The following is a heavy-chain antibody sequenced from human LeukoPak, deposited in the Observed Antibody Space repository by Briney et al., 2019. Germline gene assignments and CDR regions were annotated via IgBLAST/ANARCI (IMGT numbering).Heavy chain of an antibody. Sequence: ASAKVFCKVSGYTLTELSMHWVRQAPGKGLEWMGGFDPEDGETIYAQKFQGRVTMTEDTSTDTAYMELSSLRSEDTAVYYCATSLRSGTSFDIWGQGTMVTVSS. CDR1: GYTLTELS. V-gene: IGHV1-24*01. CDR3: ATSLRSGTSFDI. J-gene: IGHJ3*02. D-gene: IGHD2-2*01. CDR2: FDPEDGET.